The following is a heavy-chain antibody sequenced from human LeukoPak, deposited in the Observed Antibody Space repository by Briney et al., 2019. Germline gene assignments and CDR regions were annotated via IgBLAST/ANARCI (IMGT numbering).Heavy chain of an antibody. D-gene: IGHD3-22*01. J-gene: IGHJ4*02. Sequence: PSETLSLTCTVSGGSISSSSYYWGWIRQPPGKGLEWIGSIYYSGSTYYNPSLKSRVTISVDTSKNQFSLKLSSVTAADTAVYYCARITYYYDSSGYYYWGKQRKYFDYWGQGTLVTVSS. CDR3: ARITYYYDSSGYYYWGKQRKYFDY. CDR2: IYYSGST. V-gene: IGHV4-39*07. CDR1: GGSISSSSYY.